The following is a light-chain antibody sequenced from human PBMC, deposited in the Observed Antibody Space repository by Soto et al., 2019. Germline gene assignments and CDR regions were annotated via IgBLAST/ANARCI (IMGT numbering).Light chain of an antibody. V-gene: IGKV3-20*01. Sequence: EIVLTQSPGTLSLSPGERATLSCRASQSVSGSYLAWYQQKPGQAPRLLIYGASSRATGIPDSFSGSGSGTDYTLTISRLEPEDVAVYYCQQYGRSYTFGQGTKLEIK. CDR3: QQYGRSYT. CDR2: GAS. J-gene: IGKJ2*01. CDR1: QSVSGSY.